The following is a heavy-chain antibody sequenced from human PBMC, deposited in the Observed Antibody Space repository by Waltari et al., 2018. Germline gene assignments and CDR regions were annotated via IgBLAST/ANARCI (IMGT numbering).Heavy chain of an antibody. D-gene: IGHD3-10*01. CDR1: GFTFSSYW. CDR2: INRDGSTT. CDR3: ARAQLTMARNLDL. Sequence: EVQLVESGGGLVQPGGSLGLSCVTSGFTFSSYWMHWVRQVPGKGLVWVYRINRDGSTTRYADSVKGRFTIARDNAKNTLYLQMNSLRADDTSVYYCARAQLTMARNLDLWGRGTLVTVSS. V-gene: IGHV3-74*01. J-gene: IGHJ2*01.